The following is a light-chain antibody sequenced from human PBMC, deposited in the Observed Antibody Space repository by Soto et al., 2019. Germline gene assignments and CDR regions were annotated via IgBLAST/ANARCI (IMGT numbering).Light chain of an antibody. CDR1: SGHSSYI. CDR2: LEGSGSY. J-gene: IGLJ3*02. CDR3: ETWDSNTWV. Sequence: QSVLTQSSSASASLGSSIKLTCTLSSGHSSYIIAWHQQQPGKAPRYLMKLEGSGSYNTGSGVPDRFSGSSSGADRYLTISNLPFEDEADYYCETWDSNTWVFGGRTKLTVL. V-gene: IGLV4-60*02.